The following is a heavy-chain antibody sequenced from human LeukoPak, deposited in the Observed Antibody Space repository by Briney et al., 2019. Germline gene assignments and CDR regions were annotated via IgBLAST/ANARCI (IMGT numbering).Heavy chain of an antibody. Sequence: PGGSLRLSCAASGFTFSSYAMSWVRQAPGKGLEWVSVIYSGGSTYYADSVKGRFAISRHNSKNTLYLQMNSLRAEDTAVYYCAGDSYGENFDYWGQGTLVTVSS. J-gene: IGHJ4*02. CDR1: GFTFSSYA. D-gene: IGHD5-18*01. CDR3: AGDSYGENFDY. CDR2: IYSGGST. V-gene: IGHV3-53*04.